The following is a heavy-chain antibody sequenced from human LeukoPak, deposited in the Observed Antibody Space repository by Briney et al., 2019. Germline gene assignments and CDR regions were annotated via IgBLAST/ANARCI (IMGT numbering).Heavy chain of an antibody. Sequence: SVKVSCKASGGTFSSYTISWVRQAPGQGLEWMGRIIPILGIANYAQKFQGRVTITADKSTSTAYMELSSLRSEDTAVYYCARDKRFAGGGAYWGQGTLVTVSS. V-gene: IGHV1-69*04. CDR3: ARDKRFAGGGAY. D-gene: IGHD2-21*01. CDR2: IIPILGIA. CDR1: GGTFSSYT. J-gene: IGHJ4*02.